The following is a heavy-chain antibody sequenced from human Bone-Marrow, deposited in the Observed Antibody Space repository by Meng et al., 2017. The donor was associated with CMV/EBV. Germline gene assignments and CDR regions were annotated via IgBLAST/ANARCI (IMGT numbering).Heavy chain of an antibody. CDR1: GFTFSSYS. J-gene: IGHJ3*02. CDR2: ISSSSSYI. CDR3: ARESLLELPAFDI. V-gene: IGHV3-21*01. Sequence: GGSLRLSCAASGFTFSSYSMNWVRQAPGKGLEWVSSISSSSSYIYYADSVKGQFTISRDNAKNSLYLQMNSLRAEDTAVYYCARESLLELPAFDIWGQGPMVTVSS. D-gene: IGHD1-7*01.